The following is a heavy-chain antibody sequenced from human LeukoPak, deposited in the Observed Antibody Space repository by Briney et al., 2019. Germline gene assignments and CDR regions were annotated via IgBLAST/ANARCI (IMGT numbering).Heavy chain of an antibody. CDR3: ARSLRRISPFDY. Sequence: SETLSLTCAVYGGSFSGYYWSWIRQPPGKGLEWIGYIYYSGSTNYNPSLKSRVTISVDTSKNQFSLKLSSVTAADTAVYYCARSLRRISPFDYWGQGTLVTVSS. CDR1: GGSFSGYY. D-gene: IGHD3-10*01. V-gene: IGHV4-59*01. CDR2: IYYSGST. J-gene: IGHJ4*02.